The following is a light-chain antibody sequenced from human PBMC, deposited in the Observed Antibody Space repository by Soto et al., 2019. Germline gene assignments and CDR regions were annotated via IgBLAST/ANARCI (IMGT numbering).Light chain of an antibody. Sequence: DIQMTQSPSSLAASVGDRVTITCRASQGIRNYLVWYQQKPGKPPKALIYAASTLQSGVPSRFSGSGSGREFTLTISGLQPGDVATYYCQNVYTAPMTFGGGTKVEIK. CDR2: AAS. J-gene: IGKJ4*01. CDR3: QNVYTAPMT. CDR1: QGIRNY. V-gene: IGKV1-27*01.